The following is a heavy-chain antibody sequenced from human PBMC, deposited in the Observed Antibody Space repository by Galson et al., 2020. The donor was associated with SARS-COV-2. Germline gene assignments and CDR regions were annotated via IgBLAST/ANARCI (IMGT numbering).Heavy chain of an antibody. D-gene: IGHD6-19*01. J-gene: IGHJ4*02. CDR1: GFTFDDYT. V-gene: IGHV3-43*01. Sequence: GGSLRLSCAASGFTFDDYTMHWVRQAPGKGLEWVSLITWGGGSTYYTDSVRGRFTISRDNSRNSLYLHMNSLRTEDTALYYCAKDRGSSGFPLFDYWGQGNLVTVSS. CDR2: ITWGGGST. CDR3: AKDRGSSGFPLFDY.